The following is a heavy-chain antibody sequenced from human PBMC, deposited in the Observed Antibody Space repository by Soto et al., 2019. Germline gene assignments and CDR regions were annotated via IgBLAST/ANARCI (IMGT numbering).Heavy chain of an antibody. CDR2: IWYDGSNK. Sequence: GGSLRLSCAASGFTFSSYGMHWVRQAPGKGLEWVAVIWYDGSNKYYADSVKGRFTISRDNSKNTLCLQMNSLRAEDTAVYYCARKYSSSLYFDYWGQGTLVTVSS. J-gene: IGHJ4*02. V-gene: IGHV3-33*01. CDR1: GFTFSSYG. D-gene: IGHD6-6*01. CDR3: ARKYSSSLYFDY.